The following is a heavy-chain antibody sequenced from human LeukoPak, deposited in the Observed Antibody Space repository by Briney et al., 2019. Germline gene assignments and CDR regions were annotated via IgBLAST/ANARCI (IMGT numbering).Heavy chain of an antibody. CDR2: IKEDGSEK. Sequence: PGGSLRLSCAASGFTFSTEWMSWVRQAPGKGLEWGANIKEDGSEKYYGDSVKGRFTISRDNAKNSLYLQMNSLRAEDTAVYYCARDSSGYHWDQGTLVTVSS. D-gene: IGHD3-22*01. CDR3: ARDSSGYH. J-gene: IGHJ5*02. V-gene: IGHV3-7*01. CDR1: GFTFSTEW.